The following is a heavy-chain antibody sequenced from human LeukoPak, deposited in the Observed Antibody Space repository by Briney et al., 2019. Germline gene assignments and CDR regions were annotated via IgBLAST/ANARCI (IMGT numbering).Heavy chain of an antibody. D-gene: IGHD3-10*01. CDR2: ISSSSSYI. CDR3: ARDSTYYYGSGSSGPHYFDY. Sequence: GGSMRLSCAAYGFTFSSYSMNWVRQAPGKVLEWVSSISSSSSYIYYADSVKGRFTISRDNSKNTLDLQLNSLRVEDTAVYYCARDSTYYYGSGSSGPHYFDYWGQGTLVTVSS. CDR1: GFTFSSYS. J-gene: IGHJ4*02. V-gene: IGHV3-21*01.